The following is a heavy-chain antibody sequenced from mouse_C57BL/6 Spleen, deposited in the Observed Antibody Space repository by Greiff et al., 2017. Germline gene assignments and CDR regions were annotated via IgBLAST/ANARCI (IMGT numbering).Heavy chain of an antibody. Sequence: EVNLVESEGGLVQPGSSMKLSCTASGFTFSDYYMAWVRQVPEKGLEWVANINYDGSSTYYLDSLKSRFIISRDNAKNILYLQMSSLKSEDTATYYCARDGGFDYWGQGTTLTVSS. V-gene: IGHV5-16*01. J-gene: IGHJ2*01. CDR2: INYDGSST. CDR1: GFTFSDYY. CDR3: ARDGGFDY.